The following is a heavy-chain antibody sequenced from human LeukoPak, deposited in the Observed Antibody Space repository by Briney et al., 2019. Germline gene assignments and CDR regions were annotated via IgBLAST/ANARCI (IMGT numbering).Heavy chain of an antibody. CDR2: ISSSSNYI. Sequence: GGSLRLSCAASGFTFSSYSMNWVRQAPGKGLEWVSSISSSSNYIYYADSVKGRFTISRDNAKNSLYLQMNSLRAEDTAVYYCASITMVRGVNGWFDPWGQGTLVTVSS. J-gene: IGHJ5*02. V-gene: IGHV3-21*01. D-gene: IGHD3-10*01. CDR1: GFTFSSYS. CDR3: ASITMVRGVNGWFDP.